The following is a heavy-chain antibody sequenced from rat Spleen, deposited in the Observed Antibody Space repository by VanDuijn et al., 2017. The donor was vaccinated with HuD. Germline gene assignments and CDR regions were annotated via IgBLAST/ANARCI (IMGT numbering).Heavy chain of an antibody. J-gene: IGHJ2*01. CDR1: GFTFSDYY. CDR2: ISYDGGST. CDR3: ARAPFDY. Sequence: EVQLVESDGGLVQPGRSLKLSCAASGFTFSDYYMAWVRQAPTKGLEWVASISYDGGSTYYRDSVKGRFTISRDNAKSSLYLQMNSLQVEDIATYYCARAPFDYWGQGVMVTVSS. V-gene: IGHV5-20*01.